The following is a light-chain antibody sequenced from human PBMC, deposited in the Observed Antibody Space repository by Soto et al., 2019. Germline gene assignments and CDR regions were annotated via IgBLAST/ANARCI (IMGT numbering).Light chain of an antibody. CDR3: QQRSNWIT. CDR1: QSVSSY. Sequence: EIVLTQSPATLSLSPGERATLSCRASQSVSSYLAWYQQKPGQAPRLLIYDASNRATGIPARFSGSGSGTDFTLTISSLDHEDFEVYYCQQRSNWITFGQGTRLEIK. CDR2: DAS. V-gene: IGKV3-11*01. J-gene: IGKJ5*01.